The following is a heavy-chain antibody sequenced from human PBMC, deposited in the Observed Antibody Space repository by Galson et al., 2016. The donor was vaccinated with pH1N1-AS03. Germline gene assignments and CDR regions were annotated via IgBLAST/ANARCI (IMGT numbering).Heavy chain of an antibody. V-gene: IGHV3-48*01. CDR3: ARDRKGYGSSFDY. Sequence: SLRLSCAASGFSFSSYGMNWVRQAPGKGLEWVSYITSSSSMIYYADSVKGRFIISRDNAKNSLYLHMKSLRAEDTAVYYCARDRKGYGSSFDYWGQGTLVSV. CDR2: ITSSSSMI. J-gene: IGHJ4*02. D-gene: IGHD5-12*01. CDR1: GFSFSSYG.